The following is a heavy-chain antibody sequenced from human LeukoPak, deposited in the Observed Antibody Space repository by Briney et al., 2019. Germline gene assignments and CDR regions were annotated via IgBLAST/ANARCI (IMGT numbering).Heavy chain of an antibody. CDR1: GGTFSSYA. V-gene: IGHV1-69*04. Sequence: SVKVSCKASGGTFSSYAISWVRQAPGQGLEWMGRIIPILGIANYAQKFQGRVTITAGKSTSTAYMELSSLRSEDTAVYYCARKGVGATIDYWGQGTLVTVSS. CDR3: ARKGVGATIDY. J-gene: IGHJ4*02. D-gene: IGHD1-26*01. CDR2: IIPILGIA.